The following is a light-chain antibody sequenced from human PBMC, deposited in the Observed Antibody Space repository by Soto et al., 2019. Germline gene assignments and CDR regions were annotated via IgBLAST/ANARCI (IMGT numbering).Light chain of an antibody. CDR2: GAS. Sequence: TQFPSILSVSPVVIATLSCRASQSVGINVAWYQQKPGQAPRLLIYGASTRATGSPDRFSASGSATEFTLTISSLQSEDFAIYYCQQFNKWPRTFGQGTKVDI. J-gene: IGKJ1*01. CDR3: QQFNKWPRT. V-gene: IGKV3-15*01. CDR1: QSVGIN.